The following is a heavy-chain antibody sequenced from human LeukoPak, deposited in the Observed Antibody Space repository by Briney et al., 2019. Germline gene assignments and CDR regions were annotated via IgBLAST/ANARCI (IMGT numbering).Heavy chain of an antibody. CDR3: ARDGKPDAFDI. CDR1: GYTFTGYY. CDR2: INPNSGCT. J-gene: IGHJ3*02. D-gene: IGHD1-26*01. V-gene: IGHV1-2*02. Sequence: VASVKVSCKASGYTFTGYYMHWVRQAPGQGLEWMGWINPNSGCTNYAQKFQGRVTMTRDTSISTAYMELSRLRSDDTAVYCCARDGKPDAFDIWGQGTMVTVSS.